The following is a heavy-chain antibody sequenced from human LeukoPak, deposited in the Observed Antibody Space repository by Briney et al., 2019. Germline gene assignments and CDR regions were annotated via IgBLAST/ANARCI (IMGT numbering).Heavy chain of an antibody. CDR3: GGWWFDP. D-gene: IGHD6-19*01. V-gene: IGHV3-30-3*01. Sequence: GGSLRLSCAASGFTFSSYAMHWVRQAPGKGLEWVALISYDGYNKYYADSVKGRFTISRDNSKNALYLQMNSLRAEDTAVYYCGGWWFDPWGQGTLVTVSS. CDR2: ISYDGYNK. CDR1: GFTFSSYA. J-gene: IGHJ5*02.